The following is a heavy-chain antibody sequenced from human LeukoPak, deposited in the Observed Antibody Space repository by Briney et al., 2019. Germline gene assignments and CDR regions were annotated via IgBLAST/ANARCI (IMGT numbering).Heavy chain of an antibody. J-gene: IGHJ4*02. V-gene: IGHV3-23*01. CDR3: AKDGSAVLPNNFDY. CDR1: GFTFSSYG. CDR2: ISGSGGST. D-gene: IGHD3-10*01. Sequence: GGSLRLSCAASGFTFSSYGMHWVRQAPGKGLEWVSAISGSGGSTYYADSVKGRFTISRDNSKNTLYLQMNSLRAEDTAVYYCAKDGSAVLPNNFDYWGQGTLVTVSS.